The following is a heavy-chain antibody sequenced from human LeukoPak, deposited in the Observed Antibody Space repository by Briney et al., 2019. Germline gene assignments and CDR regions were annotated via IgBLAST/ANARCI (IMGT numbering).Heavy chain of an antibody. J-gene: IGHJ4*02. CDR3: ARVMGALFFDY. CDR1: GFTVSSKY. V-gene: IGHV3-7*01. CDR2: IKQDGSEK. Sequence: GGSLRLSCAASGFTVSSKYMSWVRQAPGKGLEWVANIKQDGSEKYYVDSVKGRFTISRDNAKNSLYLQMNSLRAEDTAVYYCARVMGALFFDYWGQGTLVTVSS.